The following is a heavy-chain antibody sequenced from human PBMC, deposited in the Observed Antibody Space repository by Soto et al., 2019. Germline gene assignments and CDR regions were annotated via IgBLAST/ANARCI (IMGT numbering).Heavy chain of an antibody. J-gene: IGHJ4*02. CDR1: GFTFSSYS. Sequence: GGSLRLSCAASGFTFSSYSMNWVRQAPGKGLEWVSSISSSSSYIYYADSVKGRFTISRDNAKNSLYLQMNSLRAEDTAVYYCARGDWNQAYYFDYWGQGTLVTVSS. D-gene: IGHD1-1*01. V-gene: IGHV3-21*01. CDR2: ISSSSSYI. CDR3: ARGDWNQAYYFDY.